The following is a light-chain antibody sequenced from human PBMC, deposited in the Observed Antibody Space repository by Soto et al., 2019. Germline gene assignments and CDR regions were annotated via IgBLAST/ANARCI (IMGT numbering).Light chain of an antibody. CDR1: SSHVGGYNY. CDR2: ELI. Sequence: QSALTQPASVSGSPGQSITISCTGTSSHVGGYNYVSWYQQHPGKAPKLIIYELINRPSGVSNRFSGSKSGNTASLTISGLQAEDEADYYCNSYTSKSTGVFGTGTKLTVL. J-gene: IGLJ1*01. V-gene: IGLV2-14*01. CDR3: NSYTSKSTGV.